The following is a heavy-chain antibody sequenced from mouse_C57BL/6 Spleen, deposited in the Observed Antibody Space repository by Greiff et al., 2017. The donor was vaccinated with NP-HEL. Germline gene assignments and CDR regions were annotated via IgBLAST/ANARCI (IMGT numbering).Heavy chain of an antibody. D-gene: IGHD1-1*01. Sequence: EVQLQESGGGLVKPGGSLKLSCAASGFTFSDYGMHWVRQAPEKGLEWVAYISSGSSTIYYADTVKGRFTISRDNAKNTLFLQMTSLRSEDTAMYYCALYYGSSRGYFDVWGTGTTVTVSS. J-gene: IGHJ1*03. CDR3: ALYYGSSRGYFDV. CDR2: ISSGSSTI. CDR1: GFTFSDYG. V-gene: IGHV5-17*01.